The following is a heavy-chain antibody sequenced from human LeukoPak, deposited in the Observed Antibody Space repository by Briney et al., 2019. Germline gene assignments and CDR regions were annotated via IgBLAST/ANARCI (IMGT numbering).Heavy chain of an antibody. Sequence: ASVKVSCKASGYTFTDYYMHWVRQAPGQGLEWMGWINPNSGGTNSAQRFQGRVTMTGDTSISTAYMELSRLRSDDTAVYYCARGMVRGVIITPRFDYWGRGTLVTVSS. CDR2: INPNSGGT. CDR3: ARGMVRGVIITPRFDY. V-gene: IGHV1-2*02. D-gene: IGHD3-10*01. J-gene: IGHJ4*02. CDR1: GYTFTDYY.